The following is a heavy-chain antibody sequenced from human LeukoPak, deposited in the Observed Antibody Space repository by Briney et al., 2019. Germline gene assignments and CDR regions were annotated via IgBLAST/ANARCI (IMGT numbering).Heavy chain of an antibody. J-gene: IGHJ6*03. D-gene: IGHD6-13*01. V-gene: IGHV3-11*01. CDR1: GFTFSDYY. Sequence: PGGSLRLSCAASGFTFSDYYMSWIRQAPGKGLEWVSYISSSGSTIYYADSVKGRFTISRDNAKNSLHLQMNSLRAEDTAVYYCARESLGVAAAGKDYYYMDVWGKGTTVTISS. CDR3: ARESLGVAAAGKDYYYMDV. CDR2: ISSSGSTI.